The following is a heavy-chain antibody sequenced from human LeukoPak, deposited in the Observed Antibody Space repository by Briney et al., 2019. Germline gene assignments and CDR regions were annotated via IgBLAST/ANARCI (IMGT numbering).Heavy chain of an antibody. Sequence: GGSLRLSCAASGFTFSSYAMSWVRQAPGKGLEWVSGISTSGDSPYYADSVQGRFTISRDNSKNTLYLQMNSLRAEDTAIYYCAKDESAATFIFDYWGQGTLVTVSS. CDR3: AKDESAATFIFDY. D-gene: IGHD6-25*01. V-gene: IGHV3-23*01. CDR2: ISTSGDSP. CDR1: GFTFSSYA. J-gene: IGHJ4*02.